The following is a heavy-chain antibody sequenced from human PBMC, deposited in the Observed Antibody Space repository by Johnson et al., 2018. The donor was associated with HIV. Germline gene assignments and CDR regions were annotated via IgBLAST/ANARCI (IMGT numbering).Heavy chain of an antibody. CDR2: INSGGST. CDR3: AKGFGASSGAFDI. J-gene: IGHJ3*02. Sequence: VQLVESGGGVVQPGRSLRLSCAASGFTISSNYMSWVRQVPGKGLEWVSVINSGGSTYYADFVKGRFIISRDNSKNTLYLQMNSLRAEDTAVYYCAKGFGASSGAFDIWGQGTMVTVSS. V-gene: IGHV3-66*01. D-gene: IGHD1-26*01. CDR1: GFTISSNY.